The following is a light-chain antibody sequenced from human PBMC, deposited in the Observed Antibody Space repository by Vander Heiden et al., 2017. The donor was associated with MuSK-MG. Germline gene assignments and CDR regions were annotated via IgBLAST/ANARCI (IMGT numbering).Light chain of an antibody. Sequence: EIVMTQAPDSLAVSLGERITINCKSSQSVLYSPNNKNYLAWYQQKPGQPPKLLIYWASTRESGVPDRFSGSGSGTDFTLTISSLQAEDVAVYYCQQYYSTPMYTFGQGTKLEIK. CDR2: WAS. CDR1: QSVLYSPNNKNY. V-gene: IGKV4-1*01. J-gene: IGKJ2*01. CDR3: QQYYSTPMYT.